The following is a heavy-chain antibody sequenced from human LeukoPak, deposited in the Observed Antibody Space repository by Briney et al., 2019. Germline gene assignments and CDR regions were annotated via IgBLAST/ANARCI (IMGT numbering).Heavy chain of an antibody. CDR3: AKVRGIAMVTFSDAFDI. CDR2: ISYDGSNK. V-gene: IGHV3-30*18. J-gene: IGHJ3*02. Sequence: GRSLRLSCAASGFTFSSYGMHWVRQAPGKGLGWVAVISYDGSNKYYADSVMGRFTISRDNSKNTLYLQMNSLRAEDTALYYCAKVRGIAMVTFSDAFDIWGQGTMVTVSS. D-gene: IGHD6-19*01. CDR1: GFTFSSYG.